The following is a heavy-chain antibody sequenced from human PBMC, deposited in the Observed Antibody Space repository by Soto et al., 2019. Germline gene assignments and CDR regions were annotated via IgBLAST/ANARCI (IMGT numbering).Heavy chain of an antibody. V-gene: IGHV4-39*01. CDR2: IYYSGST. Sequence: TLSLTCTVSGGSISSSSYYWGWIRQPPGKGLEWIGSIYYSGSTYYNPSLKSRVTISVDTSKNQFSLKLSSVTAADTAVYYCARLTTQGVVRGFDPWGQGTLVTVSS. CDR1: GGSISSSSYY. CDR3: ARLTTQGVVRGFDP. D-gene: IGHD3-3*01. J-gene: IGHJ5*02.